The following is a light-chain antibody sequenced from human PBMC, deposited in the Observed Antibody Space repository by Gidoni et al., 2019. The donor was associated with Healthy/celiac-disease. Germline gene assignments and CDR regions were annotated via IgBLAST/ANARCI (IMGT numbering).Light chain of an antibody. CDR1: QGISSW. CDR3: QQYNSYPLT. Sequence: DIQMTQSPSSLSASVGDRVTITCRASQGISSWLAWYHQKPEKAPTSLIYAASSLQSGVPSRFSGSGSGTDFTLTISSLQPEDFATYYCQQYNSYPLTFGGGTKVEIK. V-gene: IGKV1D-16*01. J-gene: IGKJ4*01. CDR2: AAS.